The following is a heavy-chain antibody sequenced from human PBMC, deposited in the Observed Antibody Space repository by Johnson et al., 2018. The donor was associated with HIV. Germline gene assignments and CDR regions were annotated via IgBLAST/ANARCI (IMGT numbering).Heavy chain of an antibody. J-gene: IGHJ3*02. V-gene: IGHV3-7*05. Sequence: VQLVESGGNLVQPGGSLRLSCAESGFTFSHYWMTWVRQAPGKGLEWVANINQDGSERYYVDYVTGRLTISRDKAKKSVYLQMNSLRAEDTAVYYLARKADAFDIWGQGTMITVSS. CDR1: GFTFSHYW. CDR2: INQDGSER. CDR3: ARKADAFDI.